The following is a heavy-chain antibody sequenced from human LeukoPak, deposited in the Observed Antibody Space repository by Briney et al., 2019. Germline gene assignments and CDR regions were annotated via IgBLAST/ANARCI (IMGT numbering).Heavy chain of an antibody. V-gene: IGHV4-31*03. CDR1: GVSITSDIFY. CDR2: IHNSRGT. J-gene: IGHJ5*02. D-gene: IGHD4-23*01. Sequence: SETLSLTCTVSGVSITSDIFYWNWIRQHPGKGLEWIGSIHNSRGTSYNPSLESRLTISLDTSENQFFLKMSSVTAADTAMYYCGKVGGISNSWGQGTLVTVSS. CDR3: GKVGGISNS.